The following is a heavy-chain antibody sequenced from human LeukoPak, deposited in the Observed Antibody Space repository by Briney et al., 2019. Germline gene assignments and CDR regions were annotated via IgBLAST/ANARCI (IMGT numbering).Heavy chain of an antibody. Sequence: SETLSLTCTVSGGSISGYYGAWIRQPPGKGLEWIAYVYYSGSTGYNPSLRSRVTISVDTSKNQFSLKLSSVTAADTAVYYCARVFYYGSGTFDLWGRGTLVTVSS. CDR2: VYYSGST. V-gene: IGHV4-59*01. D-gene: IGHD3-10*01. CDR1: GGSISGYY. CDR3: ARVFYYGSGTFDL. J-gene: IGHJ2*01.